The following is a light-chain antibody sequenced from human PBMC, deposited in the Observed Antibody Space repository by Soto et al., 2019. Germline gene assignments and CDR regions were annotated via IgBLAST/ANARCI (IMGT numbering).Light chain of an antibody. V-gene: IGKV1-39*01. CDR1: QSISRF. Sequence: DIQMTQSPSSLSASVGDRVTINCRASQSISRFLNWYQQKSGKPPQLLIYAASSLQSGVPSRFSGSGSGTDFTLTISSLQPEDFATYYCQQTYITPPWTFGQGSKVEIK. J-gene: IGKJ1*01. CDR3: QQTYITPPWT. CDR2: AAS.